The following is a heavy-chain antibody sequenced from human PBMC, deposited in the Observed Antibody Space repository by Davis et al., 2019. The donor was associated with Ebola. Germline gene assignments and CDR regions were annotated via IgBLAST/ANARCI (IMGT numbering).Heavy chain of an antibody. CDR1: GFTFSSYG. CDR2: ISYDGSNK. Sequence: GESLKISCAASGFTFSSYGMHWVRQAPGKGLEWVAVISYDGSNKYYADSMKGRFTISRDNAKNSLYLQMNSLRAEDTAVYYCAKGVTMVQGPIDYWGQGTLVTVSS. D-gene: IGHD3-10*01. J-gene: IGHJ4*02. CDR3: AKGVTMVQGPIDY. V-gene: IGHV3-30*18.